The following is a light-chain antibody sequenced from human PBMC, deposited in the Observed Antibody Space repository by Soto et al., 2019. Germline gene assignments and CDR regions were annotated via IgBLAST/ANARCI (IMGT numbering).Light chain of an antibody. CDR1: QDISNY. CDR2: DAS. Sequence: DIQMTQSPSSLSASVGDRVTITCQARQDISNYLNWYQQKPGKAPKLLIYDASNLETGVPSRFSGSGSGTDFTFTISSLQPEDIATYYCQQYDNLPRFTFGPGTKVDIK. CDR3: QQYDNLPRFT. J-gene: IGKJ3*01. V-gene: IGKV1-33*01.